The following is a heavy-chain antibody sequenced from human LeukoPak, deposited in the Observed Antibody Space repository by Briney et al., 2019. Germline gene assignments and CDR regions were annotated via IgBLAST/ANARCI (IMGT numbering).Heavy chain of an antibody. CDR1: GITNAW. CDR2: IKSKISGGTT. CDR3: VKDDYADSRGTGESDAFDI. D-gene: IGHD4-17*01. V-gene: IGHV3-15*01. Sequence: GGSLRLSCATSGITNAWMSWVRQVPGKGLEWVGRIKSKISGGTTYYAAPVKGRFTSSRDESESNLYLQMDSLQTEDTAVYYCVKDDYADSRGTGESDAFDIWGQGTMVTVSS. J-gene: IGHJ3*02.